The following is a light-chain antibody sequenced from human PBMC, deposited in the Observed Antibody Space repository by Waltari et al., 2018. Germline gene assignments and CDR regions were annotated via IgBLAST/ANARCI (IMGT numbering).Light chain of an antibody. CDR2: GAT. V-gene: IGKV1-39*01. CDR3: QQSYSFPPT. Sequence: DIKMTQSPSSMSASLGERVSITCRASESISTFLNWYQQRVKTAPQVLIYGATTLHSGVPSRFNGSGSGTEFTLTITGLQRDDIATYYCQQSYSFPPTFGQGTKVEVK. CDR1: ESISTF. J-gene: IGKJ1*01.